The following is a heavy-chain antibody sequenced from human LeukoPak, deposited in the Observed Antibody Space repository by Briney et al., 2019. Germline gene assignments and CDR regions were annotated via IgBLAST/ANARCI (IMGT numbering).Heavy chain of an antibody. CDR1: GGSISSSSYY. D-gene: IGHD2-2*01. V-gene: IGHV4-39*01. Sequence: NPSETLSLTCTVSGGSISSSSYYWGWIRQPPGKGLEWIGSIYYSGSTYYNPSLKSRVTISVDTSKNQFSLKLSSVTAADTAVCYCARVLPAAIRDYFDYWGQGTLVTVSS. J-gene: IGHJ4*02. CDR3: ARVLPAAIRDYFDY. CDR2: IYYSGST.